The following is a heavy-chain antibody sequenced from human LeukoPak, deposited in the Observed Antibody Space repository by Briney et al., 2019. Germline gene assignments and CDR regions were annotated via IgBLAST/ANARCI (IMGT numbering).Heavy chain of an antibody. Sequence: SETLSLTCSVSGGSVSSYYWSWIRQPPGKGLEWIGYVYYTGSTNYNPSLKSRVAMFEDKSKNQFSLRLYSVTVADTAVYYCARHFAYSSSSYFDYWGQGSLVTVSS. J-gene: IGHJ4*02. CDR3: ARHFAYSSSSYFDY. V-gene: IGHV4-59*08. CDR1: GGSVSSYY. D-gene: IGHD6-6*01. CDR2: VYYTGST.